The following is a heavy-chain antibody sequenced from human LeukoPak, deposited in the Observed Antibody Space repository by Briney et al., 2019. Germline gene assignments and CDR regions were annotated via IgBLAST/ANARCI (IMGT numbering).Heavy chain of an antibody. V-gene: IGHV3-30*18. CDR1: GFTFSSYT. J-gene: IGHJ4*02. CDR2: ISVDGSNK. Sequence: GGALRLSCAVSGFTFSSYTMHWVRQAPGKGLEWVAVISVDGSNKYYTDSVKGRFTISRDNSKNTLFLQMNSLRPEDTAVYYCAKDIGVRYGDYRDYWGQGTLVTVSS. CDR3: AKDIGVRYGDYRDY. D-gene: IGHD4-17*01.